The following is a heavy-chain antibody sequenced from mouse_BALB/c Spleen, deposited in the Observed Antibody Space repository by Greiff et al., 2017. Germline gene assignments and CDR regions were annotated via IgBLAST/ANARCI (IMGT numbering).Heavy chain of an antibody. Sequence: VQLQQSGPGLVQPSQSLSITCTVSGFSLTSYGVHWVRQPPGKGLEWLGVIWAGGSTNYNSALMSRLSISKDNSKSQVFLIMNSLQTDDTAMYYCARDRDGNYPLAMDYWGQGTSVTVSS. D-gene: IGHD2-1*01. CDR3: ARDRDGNYPLAMDY. J-gene: IGHJ4*01. CDR2: IWAGGST. V-gene: IGHV2-9*02. CDR1: GFSLTSYG.